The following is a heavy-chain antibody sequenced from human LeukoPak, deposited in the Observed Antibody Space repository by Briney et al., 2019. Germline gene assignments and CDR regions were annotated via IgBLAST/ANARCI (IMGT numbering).Heavy chain of an antibody. D-gene: IGHD3-22*01. J-gene: IGHJ3*02. Sequence: SETLSLTCTVSGGSISSTRYYWGWIRQPPGKGLEWIGSIYHSGSTYYNPSLKSRVTISVDTSKNQFSLKLSSVTAADTAVYFCARGPYSYDSSGAFDIWGQGTMVTVSS. CDR3: ARGPYSYDSSGAFDI. CDR2: IYHSGST. CDR1: GGSISSTRYY. V-gene: IGHV4-39*07.